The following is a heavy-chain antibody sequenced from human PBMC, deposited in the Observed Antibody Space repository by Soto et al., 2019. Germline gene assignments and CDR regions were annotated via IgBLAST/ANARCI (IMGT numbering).Heavy chain of an antibody. Sequence: PWATLSLTCTISGGSISFYYWSWIRQSPRQGLEWIGYVYDNGRPYYSPSLKSRVTISADTSKNQISLKLTSATAADTAVYYCARGVGSSPPRYWGRGTLVTVSS. V-gene: IGHV4-59*01. CDR2: VYDNGRP. CDR3: ARGVGSSPPRY. J-gene: IGHJ4*02. D-gene: IGHD3-9*01. CDR1: GGSISFYY.